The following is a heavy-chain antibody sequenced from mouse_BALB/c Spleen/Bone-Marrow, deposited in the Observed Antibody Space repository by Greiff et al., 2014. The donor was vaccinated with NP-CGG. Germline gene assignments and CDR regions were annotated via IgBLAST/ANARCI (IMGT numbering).Heavy chain of an antibody. CDR2: FYPGSGSI. V-gene: IGHV1-62-2*01. CDR1: GYTFTEYI. CDR3: AKHESYGNYLYCDV. D-gene: IGHD2-1*01. J-gene: IGHJ1*01. Sequence: QVQLQQSGAGLVKPGASVKLSCKASGYTFTEYIIHWVKQRSGQGLEWIGWFYPGSGSIKYNEKFKDKATLTADKSSSAVYMELSRLTSEDSAVYFCAKHESYGNYLYCDVWGAGTTVTVSS.